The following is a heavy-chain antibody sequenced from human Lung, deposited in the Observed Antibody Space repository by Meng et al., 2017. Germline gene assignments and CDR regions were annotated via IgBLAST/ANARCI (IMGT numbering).Heavy chain of an antibody. CDR3: ARDGTGLAARSASGY. V-gene: IGHV1-18*01. CDR1: GYTFTSYG. Sequence: QGQMVQAGAEGKKAGASVKVASKASGYTFTSYGISWVRPAPGQGLEWMGWISAYNGNTNYAQKLQGRVTMTTDTSTSTAYMELRSLRSDDTAVYYCARDGTGLAARSASGYWGQGTLVTVSS. CDR2: ISAYNGNT. J-gene: IGHJ4*02. D-gene: IGHD6-6*01.